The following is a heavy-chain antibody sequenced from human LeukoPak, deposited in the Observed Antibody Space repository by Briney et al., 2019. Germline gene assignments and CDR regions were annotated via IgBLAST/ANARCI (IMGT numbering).Heavy chain of an antibody. D-gene: IGHD5-18*01. Sequence: PGGSLRLSCAASGFTFSNYAMSWVRQAPGKGLEWVSGISGSGGSTYYADSAKGRFTISRDNAKNTLYLQMNSLRVEDTAVYYCARASGNNYGRFDSWGQGTLVTVSS. CDR2: ISGSGGST. CDR3: ARASGNNYGRFDS. V-gene: IGHV3-23*01. CDR1: GFTFSNYA. J-gene: IGHJ4*02.